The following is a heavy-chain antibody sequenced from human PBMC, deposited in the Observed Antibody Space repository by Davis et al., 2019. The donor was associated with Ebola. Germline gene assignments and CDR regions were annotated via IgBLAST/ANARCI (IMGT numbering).Heavy chain of an antibody. CDR1: GYTFTSYA. D-gene: IGHD6-13*01. V-gene: IGHV1-3*01. CDR2: INAGNGNT. CDR3: AREVAAAGTGRYYYYYGMDV. Sequence: ASVKVSCKASGYTFTSYAMHWVRQAPGQRLEWMGWINAGNGNTKYSQKLQGRVTMTTDTSTSTAYMELRSLRSDDTAVYYCAREVAAAGTGRYYYYYGMDVWGQGTTVTVSS. J-gene: IGHJ6*02.